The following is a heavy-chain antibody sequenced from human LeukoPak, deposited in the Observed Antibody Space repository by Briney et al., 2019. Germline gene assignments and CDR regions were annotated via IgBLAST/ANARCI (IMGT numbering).Heavy chain of an antibody. J-gene: IGHJ5*02. Sequence: GSLRLSCGASGFTFSSYGMTWVRQAPGKGLEWVGEINHSGSTNYNPSLKSRVTISVDTSKHQFSLKLSSVTAADTAVYYCARGIPYYGSGIPLNWFDPWGQGTLVTVYS. V-gene: IGHV4-34*01. CDR2: INHSGST. CDR3: ARGIPYYGSGIPLNWFDP. D-gene: IGHD3-10*01. CDR1: GFTFSSYG.